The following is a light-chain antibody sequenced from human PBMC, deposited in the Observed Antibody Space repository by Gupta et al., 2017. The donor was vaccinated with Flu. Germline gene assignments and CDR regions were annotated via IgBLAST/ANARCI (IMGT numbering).Light chain of an antibody. J-gene: IGLJ3*02. V-gene: IGLV2-11*01. Sequence: QSTLTQPRSVSGSPGQSVTISCTGTGSDIAAYNYVSWYQKQPGKAPKLVIYDVNERPSGVPDRFSGSKSGNMASVTISGRQSEEEADYYCSSYAGGSIFVFGGGIKVTVL. CDR2: DVN. CDR3: SSYAGGSIFV. CDR1: GSDIAAYNY.